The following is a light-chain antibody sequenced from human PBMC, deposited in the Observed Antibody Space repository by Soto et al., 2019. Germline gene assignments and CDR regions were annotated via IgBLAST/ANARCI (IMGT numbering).Light chain of an antibody. CDR1: SSNIVAGYD. J-gene: IGLJ3*02. Sequence: QSVLTQPPSVSGAPGQRVTIAFTGSSSNIVAGYDVHWYQQLPGTAPKLLIYGNSNRPSGVPDRFSGSKSGTSASLVIPGLQDEDEADYYCHSYDSSLSGWVFGGGTKLTVL. CDR3: HSYDSSLSGWV. V-gene: IGLV1-40*01. CDR2: GNS.